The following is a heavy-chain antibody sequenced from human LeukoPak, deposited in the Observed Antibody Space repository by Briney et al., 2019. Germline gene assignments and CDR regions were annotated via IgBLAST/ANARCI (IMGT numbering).Heavy chain of an antibody. V-gene: IGHV1-18*01. J-gene: IGHJ4*02. D-gene: IGHD3-10*01. CDR3: ARSPPTLLWFGELLNGYFDY. CDR2: ISAYNGNT. Sequence: ASVKVSCKASGYTFTSYGISWVRQAPGQGLEWMGWISAYNGNTNYAQKLQGRVTMTTDTSTSTAYRELRSLRSDDTAVYYCARSPPTLLWFGELLNGYFDYWGQGTLVTVSS. CDR1: GYTFTSYG.